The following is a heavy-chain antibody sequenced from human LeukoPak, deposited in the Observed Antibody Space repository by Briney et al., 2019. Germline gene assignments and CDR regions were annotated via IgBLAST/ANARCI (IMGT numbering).Heavy chain of an antibody. CDR1: RFTVSSNY. Sequence: PGGSLRLSCAASRFTVSSNYMNWVRQAPGKGLEWLSVIYSGGSIYYADTVKGRFTISRDNSKNTLILQMNSLRAEDTAEYYCARGDDYGGAWYYFDYWGQGTLVTVSS. CDR2: IYSGGSI. V-gene: IGHV3-53*01. D-gene: IGHD4-23*01. J-gene: IGHJ4*02. CDR3: ARGDDYGGAWYYFDY.